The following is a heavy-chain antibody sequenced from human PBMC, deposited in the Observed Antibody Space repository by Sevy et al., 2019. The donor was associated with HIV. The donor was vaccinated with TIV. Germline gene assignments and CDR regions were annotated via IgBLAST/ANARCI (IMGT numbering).Heavy chain of an antibody. CDR2: ISYDGSNK. J-gene: IGHJ4*02. D-gene: IGHD3-9*01. V-gene: IGHV3-30*18. CDR3: AKDLAGYYDILTGLDY. CDR1: EFTFSSYG. Sequence: GGSLRLSCAASEFTFSSYGMHWVRQAPGKGLEWVAVISYDGSNKYYADSVKGRFTISRDNSKNTLYLQMNSLRAEDTAVYYCAKDLAGYYDILTGLDYWGQGTLVTVSS.